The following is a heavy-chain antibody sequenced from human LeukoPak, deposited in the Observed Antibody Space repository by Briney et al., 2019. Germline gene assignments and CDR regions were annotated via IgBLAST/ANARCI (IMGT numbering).Heavy chain of an antibody. CDR3: AREPTIIEPVVPAARAFDI. CDR1: GFTFSSYA. J-gene: IGHJ3*02. CDR2: ISYDGSNK. Sequence: GGSLRLSCAASGFTFSSYAMHWVRQAPGKGLEWVAVISYDGSNKYYADSVKGRFTISRDNSKNTLYLQMNSLRAEDTAVYYCAREPTIIEPVVPAARAFDIWGQGTMVTVSS. V-gene: IGHV3-30-3*01. D-gene: IGHD2-2*01.